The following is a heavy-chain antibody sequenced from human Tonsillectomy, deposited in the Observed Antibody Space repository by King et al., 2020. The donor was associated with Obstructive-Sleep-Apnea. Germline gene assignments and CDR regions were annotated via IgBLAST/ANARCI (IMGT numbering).Heavy chain of an antibody. CDR1: GFSLSTSGVG. CDR3: AHSPNYDILTGYYNWFDP. V-gene: IGHV2-5*02. J-gene: IGHJ5*02. D-gene: IGHD3-9*01. Sequence: TLKESGPTLVKATQTLTLTCTFSGFSLSTSGVGVGWIRQPPGKALEWLALIYWDDDKRYSPSLKSRLTITKDTSKNQVVLTMTNMDPVDTATYYCAHSPNYDILTGYYNWFDPWGQGTLVTVSS. CDR2: IYWDDDK.